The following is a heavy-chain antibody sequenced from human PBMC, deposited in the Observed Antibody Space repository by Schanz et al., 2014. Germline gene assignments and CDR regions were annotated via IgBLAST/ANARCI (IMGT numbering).Heavy chain of an antibody. CDR3: AKDGRLPYYGTGSDFDY. D-gene: IGHD3-22*01. CDR2: MIGSGSSV. V-gene: IGHV3-23*01. CDR1: GFTFSIYG. J-gene: IGHJ4*02. Sequence: EVQLLESGGGLVQPGGSLRLSCAASGFTFSIYGMSWVRQAPGKGLEWVSRMIGSGSSVFYADSVKGRFTISRDNLKNTAYLQMNSLRAGDTAVYYCAKDGRLPYYGTGSDFDYWGQGTLVAVSS.